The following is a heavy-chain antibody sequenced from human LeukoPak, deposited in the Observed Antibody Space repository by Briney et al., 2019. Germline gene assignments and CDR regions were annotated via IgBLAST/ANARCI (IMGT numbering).Heavy chain of an antibody. D-gene: IGHD1-26*01. CDR3: ARGGSYRFDY. V-gene: IGHV4-59*01. Sequence: SETLSLTCSVSGDSISSYYWSWIRQPPGKGLEWIGYIYYSGSTNYNPSLKSRVTISVDTSKNQFSLKLSSVTAADTAVYYCARGGSYRFDYWGQGTLVTVSS. CDR2: IYYSGST. J-gene: IGHJ4*02. CDR1: GDSISSYY.